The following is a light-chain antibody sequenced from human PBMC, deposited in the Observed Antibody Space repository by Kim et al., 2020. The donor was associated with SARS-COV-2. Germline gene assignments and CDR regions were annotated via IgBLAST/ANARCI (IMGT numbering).Light chain of an antibody. CDR2: EVS. V-gene: IGKV2-29*03. Sequence: PASISCKSSRSLLVSNGKTYLSWHVQKRGQPPQVLIYEVSSRFSGVPDRFSGSGSGTDFTLKISRVEAEDVGVYYCMQSVDLPLTFGGGTKVDIK. CDR1: RSLLVSNGKTY. J-gene: IGKJ4*01. CDR3: MQSVDLPLT.